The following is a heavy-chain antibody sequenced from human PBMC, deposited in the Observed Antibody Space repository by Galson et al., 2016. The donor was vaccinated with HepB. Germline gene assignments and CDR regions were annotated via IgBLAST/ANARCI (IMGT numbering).Heavy chain of an antibody. CDR1: GFTFNDYW. J-gene: IGHJ3*02. D-gene: IGHD1-26*01. V-gene: IGHV3-74*01. CDR2: INNDGSSS. CDR3: VRDMYGSYFAFDI. Sequence: SLRLSCAASGFTFNDYWMHWVRQAPGRGLEWVSPINNDGSSSTYADSVKGRFTISRDNAKNTLYLQMNSLRAEDTTVYYCVRDMYGSYFAFDIWGQGTMVTVSS.